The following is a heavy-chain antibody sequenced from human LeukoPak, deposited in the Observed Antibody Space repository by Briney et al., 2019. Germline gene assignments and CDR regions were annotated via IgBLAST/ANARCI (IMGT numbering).Heavy chain of an antibody. CDR3: ARGVARSSKFHFSYYFDY. CDR1: GGPLSSSSYY. V-gene: IGHV4-39*07. J-gene: IGHJ4*02. CDR2: IYHSGST. D-gene: IGHD2-15*01. Sequence: SETLSLTCTVSGGPLSSSSYYWGWIRQPPGKGLEWIGRIYHSGSTYYNPSLKSRVTISVDPSKNLFSLNLSSVTAADTAMYYCARGVARSSKFHFSYYFDYWGQGTLVTVSS.